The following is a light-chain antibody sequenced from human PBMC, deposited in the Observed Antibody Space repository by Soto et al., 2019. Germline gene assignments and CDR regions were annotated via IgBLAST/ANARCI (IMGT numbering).Light chain of an antibody. Sequence: EIVMTQSPATLSVSPGERATLSCRASQSVSSNLAWYQQKPGQAPTLLMYGASNRATGIPHRFSGSGSGTDFTLTISSLEPEDFAVYYCQQRSNWPPWTFGQGTKVDIK. V-gene: IGKV3-11*01. J-gene: IGKJ1*01. CDR3: QQRSNWPPWT. CDR1: QSVSSN. CDR2: GAS.